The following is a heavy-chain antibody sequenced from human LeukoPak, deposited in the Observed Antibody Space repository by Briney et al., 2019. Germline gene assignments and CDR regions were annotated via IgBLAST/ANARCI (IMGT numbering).Heavy chain of an antibody. CDR3: ARDPFLVDYYDSSGYYPPSA. D-gene: IGHD3-22*01. V-gene: IGHV4-59*01. CDR2: IYYSGST. CDR1: GGSISSYY. J-gene: IGHJ5*02. Sequence: SETLSLTCTVSGGSISSYYWSWIRQPPGKGLEWIGYIYYSGSTNYNPSLKSRVTISVDTSKNQFSLKLSSVTAADTAVYYCARDPFLVDYYDSSGYYPPSAWGQGTLVTVSS.